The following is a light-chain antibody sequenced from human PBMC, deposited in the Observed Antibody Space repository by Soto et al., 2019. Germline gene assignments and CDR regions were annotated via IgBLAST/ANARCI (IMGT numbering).Light chain of an antibody. V-gene: IGKV1-5*03. CDR1: QSISSW. J-gene: IGKJ1*01. Sequence: EIQMAQSPSTLSASVGDRVTITCRASQSISSWLAWYQQKPGKAPKLLIYKASNLESGVPSRFSGSGSGTEFTLTINNLQPDDFATYYCQQYNSYPRTFGQGTKVEIK. CDR2: KAS. CDR3: QQYNSYPRT.